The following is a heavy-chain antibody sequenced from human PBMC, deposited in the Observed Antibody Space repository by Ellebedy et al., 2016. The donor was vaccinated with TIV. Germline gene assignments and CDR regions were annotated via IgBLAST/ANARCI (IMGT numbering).Heavy chain of an antibody. D-gene: IGHD2-15*01. J-gene: IGHJ4*02. CDR2: INTSSTTT. CDR3: MAHSDFDC. CDR1: GFTFYRNA. V-gene: IGHV3-48*03. Sequence: PGGSLRLSCAASGFTFYRNAMHWVRQAPGKGLEWIAYINTSSTTTHYTDSVRGRFTISRDDAKDSLYLQMSSLRAEDTAVYYCMAHSDFDCWGQGTLVIVSS.